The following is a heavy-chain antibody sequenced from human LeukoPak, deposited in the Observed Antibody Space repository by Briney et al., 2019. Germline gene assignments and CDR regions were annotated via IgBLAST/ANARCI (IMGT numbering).Heavy chain of an antibody. D-gene: IGHD4-17*01. J-gene: IGHJ5*02. CDR3: ARARDYGDYVEENWFDP. V-gene: IGHV3-21*01. Sequence: GRSLRLSCAASGFTFSSYSMNWVRQAPGKGLEWVSSISSSSSYIYYADSVKGRFTISRDNAKNSLYLQMNSLRAEDTAVYYCARARDYGDYVEENWFDPWGQGTLVTVSS. CDR2: ISSSSSYI. CDR1: GFTFSSYS.